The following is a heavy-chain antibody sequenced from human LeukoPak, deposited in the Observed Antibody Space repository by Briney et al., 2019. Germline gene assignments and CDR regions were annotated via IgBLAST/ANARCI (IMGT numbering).Heavy chain of an antibody. J-gene: IGHJ4*02. CDR1: GFTFSSYG. CDR2: ISYDGSNK. D-gene: IGHD3-16*01. Sequence: PGGSLRLSCAASGFTFSSYGMHWVRQAPGKGLEWVAVISYDGSNKYYADSVKGRFTISRDNSKNTLYLQMNSLRAEDTAVYYCAKGSITQKSLDYWGQGTLVTVSS. CDR3: AKGSITQKSLDY. V-gene: IGHV3-30*18.